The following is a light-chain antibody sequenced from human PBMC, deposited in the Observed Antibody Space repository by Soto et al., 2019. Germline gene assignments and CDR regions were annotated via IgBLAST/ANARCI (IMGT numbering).Light chain of an antibody. J-gene: IGKJ1*01. CDR1: QTIDSY. CDR3: QQSYSTPRT. Sequence: DVQLTQSPPSLSATVGDRVTITCRASQTIDSYLTWYQQKPGKAPKXXIYAASSLHSGVPSPFSGSGAGTDCTLTISSLKPEDFATDYCQQSYSTPRTFGQGTKVDIK. V-gene: IGKV1-39*01. CDR2: AAS.